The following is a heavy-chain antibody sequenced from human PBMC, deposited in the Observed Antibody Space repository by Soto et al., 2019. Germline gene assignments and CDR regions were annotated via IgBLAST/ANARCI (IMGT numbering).Heavy chain of an antibody. J-gene: IGHJ3*02. CDR2: INAGNGNT. CDR3: ARVFSPYYYDSSGSHYPLDI. D-gene: IGHD3-22*01. Sequence: GASVKVSCKASGYTFTSYAMHWVRQAPGQRLEWMGWINAGNGNTKYSQKFQGRVTITRDTSASTAYMELSSLRSEDTAVYYCARVFSPYYYDSSGSHYPLDIWGQGTMVTVSS. CDR1: GYTFTSYA. V-gene: IGHV1-3*01.